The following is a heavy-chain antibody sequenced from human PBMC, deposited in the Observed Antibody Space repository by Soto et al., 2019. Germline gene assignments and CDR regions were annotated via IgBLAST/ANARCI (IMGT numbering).Heavy chain of an antibody. CDR2: ITPMFGTA. D-gene: IGHD6-19*01. CDR3: AQTLGLAVAGPGRFDL. V-gene: IGHV1-69*12. CDR1: GGTFSRYA. J-gene: IGHJ2*01. Sequence: QVQLVQSGAEVKKYGSSVKVSCKASGGTFSRYAISWVRQAPGQGLEWMGGITPMFGTANYAQKFQGRVTISADESTSTAYMELGSLRSDDTDVYYCAQTLGLAVAGPGRFDLWGRGTLVTVSS.